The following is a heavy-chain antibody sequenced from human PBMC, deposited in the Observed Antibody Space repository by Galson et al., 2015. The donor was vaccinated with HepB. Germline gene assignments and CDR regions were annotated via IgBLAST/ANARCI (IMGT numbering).Heavy chain of an antibody. CDR2: ISYDGSNK. V-gene: IGHV3-30*04. D-gene: IGHD3-22*01. Sequence: SLRLSCAASGFTFSSYAMHWVRQAPGKGLEWVAVISYDGSNKYYADSVKGRFTISRDNSKNTLYLQMNSLGAEDTAVYYCARDNVNRSGYYYVGDAFDIWGQGTMVTVSS. CDR3: ARDNVNRSGYYYVGDAFDI. CDR1: GFTFSSYA. J-gene: IGHJ3*02.